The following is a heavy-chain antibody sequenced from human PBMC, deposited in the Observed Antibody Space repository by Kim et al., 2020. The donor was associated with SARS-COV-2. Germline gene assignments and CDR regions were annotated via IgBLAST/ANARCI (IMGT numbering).Heavy chain of an antibody. V-gene: IGHV3-11*01. Sequence: GGSLRLSCAASGFTFSDYYMSWIRQAPGKGLEWVSYISSSGSTIYYADSVKGRFTISRDNAKNSLYLQMNSLRAEDTAVYYCARDFRYNWNYSYYYGMEVWGQGTAVTVSS. CDR1: GFTFSDYY. CDR2: ISSSGSTI. J-gene: IGHJ6*02. CDR3: ARDFRYNWNYSYYYGMEV. D-gene: IGHD1-20*01.